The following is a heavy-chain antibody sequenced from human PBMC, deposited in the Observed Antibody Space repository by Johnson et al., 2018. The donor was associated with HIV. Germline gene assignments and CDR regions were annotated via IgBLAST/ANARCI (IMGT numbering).Heavy chain of an antibody. CDR2: IAYDGSNK. Sequence: QVQLVESGGGVVQPGRSLRLSCAASGFTFSSYGMHWVRQAPGKGLEWVAVIAYDGSNKYYADSVKGRFTISRDNSENTMYLQMNSLRAEDTAGYYCAKASSGWYTAFDIWGQGTMVTVSS. V-gene: IGHV3-30*18. D-gene: IGHD6-19*01. J-gene: IGHJ3*02. CDR1: GFTFSSYG. CDR3: AKASSGWYTAFDI.